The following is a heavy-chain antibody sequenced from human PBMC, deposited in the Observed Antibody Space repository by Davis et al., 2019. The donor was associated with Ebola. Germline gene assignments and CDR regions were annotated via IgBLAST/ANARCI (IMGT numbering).Heavy chain of an antibody. CDR3: ARARYGDLYYFDY. J-gene: IGHJ4*02. CDR1: GFTFSDYY. Sequence: PGGSLRLSCAASGFTFSDYYMSWIRQAPGKGLEWVSYILSSGGTINYADSVKGRFTISRDNAKNSLYLQMNSLRAEDTAVYYCARARYGDLYYFDYWGQGTLVTVSS. D-gene: IGHD4-17*01. CDR2: ILSSGGTI. V-gene: IGHV3-11*01.